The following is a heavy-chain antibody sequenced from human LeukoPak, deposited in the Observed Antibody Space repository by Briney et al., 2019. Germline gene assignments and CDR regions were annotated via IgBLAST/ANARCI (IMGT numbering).Heavy chain of an antibody. CDR2: ISRDGGRT. J-gene: IGHJ4*02. D-gene: IGHD3-3*01. CDR1: GFTFDDYG. CDR3: VKDSNYDFWSGYYKGFDN. Sequence: GGSLRLSCAASGFTSGFTFDDYGMNWVRQVPGKGLEWVSGISRDGGRTGYADSVQGRFTISRDNSRNSLHLQMNSLRVEDTAFYYCVKDSNYDFWSGYYKGFDNWGQGTLVTVSP. V-gene: IGHV3-20*04.